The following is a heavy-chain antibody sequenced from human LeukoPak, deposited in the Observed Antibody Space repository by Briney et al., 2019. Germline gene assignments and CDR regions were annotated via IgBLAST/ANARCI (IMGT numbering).Heavy chain of an antibody. V-gene: IGHV4-4*07. Sequence: PETLSLTRAVFNASVTSHHWAWIRQPAGRGLEWVGRVHFSGSTNYNPFLRSRVALSLDKTKNELSLTLKSVSAADTAVYYCARDDSSRDDSGGYHYWGRGVLVSVSS. J-gene: IGHJ4*02. CDR2: VHFSGST. CDR3: ARDDSSRDDSGGYHY. D-gene: IGHD3-22*01. CDR1: NASVTSHH.